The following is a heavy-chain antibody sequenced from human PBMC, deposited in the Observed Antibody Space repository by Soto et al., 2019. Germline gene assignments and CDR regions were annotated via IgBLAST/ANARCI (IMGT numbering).Heavy chain of an antibody. D-gene: IGHD1-20*01. CDR3: ARGRAGYDSHFVY. V-gene: IGHV1-69*13. J-gene: IGHJ4*02. Sequence: GASVKVSCKALRGTFTNYAFSWVRQAPGQGLEWMGGIMPFFGSGNYAQKFQGRINITADESTSSVYLELTSLRSEDTAVYYCARGRAGYDSHFVYWGQGALVTVSS. CDR1: RGTFTNYA. CDR2: IMPFFGSG.